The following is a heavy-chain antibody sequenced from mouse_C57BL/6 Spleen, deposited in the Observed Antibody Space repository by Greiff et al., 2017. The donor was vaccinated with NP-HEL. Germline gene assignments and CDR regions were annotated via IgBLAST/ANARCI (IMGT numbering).Heavy chain of an antibody. CDR3: ARWGGSVDY. D-gene: IGHD1-1*01. CDR1: GYTFTSYW. CDR2: IYPSDSET. V-gene: IGHV1-61*01. J-gene: IGHJ2*01. Sequence: QVQLQQPGAELVRPGSSVKLSCKASGYTFTSYWMDWVKQRPGQGLEWIGNIYPSDSETHYNQKFKDKATLTVDKSSSTAYMQLSSLTSEDSAVYYCARWGGSVDYWGQGTTLTVSS.